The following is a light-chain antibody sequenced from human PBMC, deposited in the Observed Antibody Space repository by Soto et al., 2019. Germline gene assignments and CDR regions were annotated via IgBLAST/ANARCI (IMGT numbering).Light chain of an antibody. Sequence: QSALTQPASVSGSPGQSITISCTGTSSDVGAYNYVSWYQQHPGKAPKLMTYDVNNRPSGVSNRFSGSKSGNTASLTISGLQAEDEADSYCTSYTSTGTLAFGGGTKLTVL. CDR3: TSYTSTGTLA. J-gene: IGLJ2*01. V-gene: IGLV2-14*03. CDR1: SSDVGAYNY. CDR2: DVN.